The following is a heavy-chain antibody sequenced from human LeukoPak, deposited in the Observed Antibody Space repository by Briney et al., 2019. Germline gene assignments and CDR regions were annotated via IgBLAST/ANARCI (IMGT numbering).Heavy chain of an antibody. CDR3: AKSDFHIAVAGPFDY. CDR1: GFTVSSNY. D-gene: IGHD6-19*01. V-gene: IGHV3-23*01. CDR2: ISGSGGST. Sequence: GGSLRLSCAASGFTVSSNYMSWVRQAPGKGLEWVSAISGSGGSTYYADSVKGRFTISRDNSKNTLYLQMNSLRAEDTAVYYCAKSDFHIAVAGPFDYWGQGTLVTVSS. J-gene: IGHJ4*02.